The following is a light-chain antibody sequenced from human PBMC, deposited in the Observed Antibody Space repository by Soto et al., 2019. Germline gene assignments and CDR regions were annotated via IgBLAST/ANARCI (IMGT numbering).Light chain of an antibody. J-gene: IGKJ3*01. CDR1: QGISSY. Sequence: DLQLTQSPSFLSASVGDRVTITCRASQGISSYLAWYQQKPGKAPNLLIYAASTLQSGVPSRFSGSGSGTEFTLTIRSLPPDDFATYYCQQLNNYPFTFGPGTKVDIK. CDR2: AAS. V-gene: IGKV1-9*01. CDR3: QQLNNYPFT.